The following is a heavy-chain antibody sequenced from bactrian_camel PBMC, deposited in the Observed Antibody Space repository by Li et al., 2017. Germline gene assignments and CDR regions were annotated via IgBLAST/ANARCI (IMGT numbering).Heavy chain of an antibody. CDR3: AILGRSGGYYYAH. V-gene: IGHV3S10*01. Sequence: QLVESGGGLVQPGGSLRLSCATFSTNAMNWVRQAPGKGLEFVSATHTNGYTYYADSVKGRSTISRDNAKNTLYLQLNSLKTEDTAMYYCAILGRSGGYYYAHWGQGTQVTVS. CDR1: TFSTNA. CDR2: THTNGYT. J-gene: IGHJ4*01. D-gene: IGHD2*01.